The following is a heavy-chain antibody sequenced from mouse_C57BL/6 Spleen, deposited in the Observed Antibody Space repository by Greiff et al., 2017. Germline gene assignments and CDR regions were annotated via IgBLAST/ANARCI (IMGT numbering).Heavy chain of an antibody. CDR1: GYTFTSYW. CDR3: ARVYYDYDWFAY. D-gene: IGHD2-4*01. V-gene: IGHV1-55*01. J-gene: IGHJ3*01. CDR2: SYPGSGST. Sequence: QVQLQQPGAELVKPGASVKMSCKASGYTFTSYWITWVKPRPGQGLEWIGDSYPGSGSTNYNEKFKGKATLTVDTSSSTAYMQLSSLTSEDSAVYYCARVYYDYDWFAYWGQGTLVTVSA.